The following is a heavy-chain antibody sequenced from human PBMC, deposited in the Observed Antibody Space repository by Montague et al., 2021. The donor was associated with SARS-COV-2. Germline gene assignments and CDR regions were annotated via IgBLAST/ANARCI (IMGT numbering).Heavy chain of an antibody. CDR1: GGSFSGYF. CDR3: ARSHYSVSWCPD. Sequence: SETLSLTCAIYGGSFSGYFWSWIRQSPGEGLEWIGEISYTGHTRYNPSLQSRVSISGDSSENQFSLTLTSVTAADTAVYYCARSHYSVSWCPDWGQGTLVTVSS. CDR2: ISYTGHT. D-gene: IGHD5/OR15-5a*01. J-gene: IGHJ4*02. V-gene: IGHV4-34*01.